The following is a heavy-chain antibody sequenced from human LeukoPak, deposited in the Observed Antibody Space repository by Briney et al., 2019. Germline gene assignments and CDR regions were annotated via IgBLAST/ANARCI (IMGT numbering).Heavy chain of an antibody. CDR2: IYYSGST. D-gene: IGHD4-17*01. V-gene: IGHV4-59*01. CDR1: GGSISRYY. CDR3: ASTNDFGDYMGA. Sequence: SETLSLTCTVSGGSISRYYWSWIRQPPGKGLEWIGYIYYSGSTNYNPSLKSRVTISVDTSKNQFSLKLSSVTAADTAVYYCASTNDFGDYMGAWGQGTLVTVSS. J-gene: IGHJ5*02.